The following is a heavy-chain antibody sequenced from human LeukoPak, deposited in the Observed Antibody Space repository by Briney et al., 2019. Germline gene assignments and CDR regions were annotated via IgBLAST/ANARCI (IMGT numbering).Heavy chain of an antibody. V-gene: IGHV4-59*01. D-gene: IGHD6-19*01. CDR1: GGSISSYY. CDR2: IYYSGST. Sequence: ASETLSLTCTVSGGSISSYYWSWIRQPPGKGLEWIGYIYYSGSTNYNPSLKSRVTISVDTSKNQFSLKLSSVTAADTAVYYCARVATQWLATMTYYFDYWGQGTLVTVSS. CDR3: ARVATQWLATMTYYFDY. J-gene: IGHJ4*02.